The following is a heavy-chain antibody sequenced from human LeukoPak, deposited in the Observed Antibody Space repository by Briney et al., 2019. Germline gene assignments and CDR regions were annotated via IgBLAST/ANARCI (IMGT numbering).Heavy chain of an antibody. J-gene: IGHJ4*02. Sequence: PGRSPRLSCAASGFTLSSYGMHWVRQAPGKGLEWVAVISYDGSNKYYADSVKGRFTISRDNSKNTLYLQMNSLRAEDTAVYYCAKDAWFGEGYFDYWGQGTLVTVSS. D-gene: IGHD3-10*01. V-gene: IGHV3-30*18. CDR3: AKDAWFGEGYFDY. CDR2: ISYDGSNK. CDR1: GFTLSSYG.